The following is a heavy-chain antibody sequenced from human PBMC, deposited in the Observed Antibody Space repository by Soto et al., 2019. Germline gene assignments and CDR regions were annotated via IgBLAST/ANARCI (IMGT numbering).Heavy chain of an antibody. CDR2: ISSSSSTI. V-gene: IGHV3-48*01. CDR1: GFTFSSYS. Sequence: GGSLRLSCAASGFTFSSYSMNWVRQAPGKGLEWVSYISSSSSTIYYAESVKGRFTISRDNAKNSLYLQMNSLRAEDTAVYYFATKTVVVVAATGLTIPDIWGQGTMVTVSS. J-gene: IGHJ3*02. D-gene: IGHD2-15*01. CDR3: ATKTVVVVAATGLTIPDI.